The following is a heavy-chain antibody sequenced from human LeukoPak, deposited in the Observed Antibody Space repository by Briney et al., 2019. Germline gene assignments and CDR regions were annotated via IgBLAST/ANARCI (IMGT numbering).Heavy chain of an antibody. CDR3: ARDPGNYYDSSGYYPSLY. Sequence: GGSLRLSCAASGFTFSSYSMTWVRQAPGKGLEWVSSISSSSSYIYYADSVKGRFTISRDNAKNSLYLQMNSLRAEDTAVYYCARDPGNYYDSSGYYPSLYWGQGTLVTVSS. D-gene: IGHD3-22*01. V-gene: IGHV3-21*01. J-gene: IGHJ4*02. CDR1: GFTFSSYS. CDR2: ISSSSSYI.